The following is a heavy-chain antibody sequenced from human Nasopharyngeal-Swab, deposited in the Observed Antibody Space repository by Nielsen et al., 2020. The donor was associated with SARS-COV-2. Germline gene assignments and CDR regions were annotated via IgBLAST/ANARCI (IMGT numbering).Heavy chain of an antibody. CDR2: IYWDDDK. D-gene: IGHD3-16*01. Sequence: TLSLTCTVSGGSISSGGYYWSWIRQPPGKALEWLALIYWDDDKRYSPSLKSRLTITKDTSKNQVVLTMTNMDPVDTATYYCAHRYLISDAFDIWGQGTMVTVSS. J-gene: IGHJ3*02. V-gene: IGHV2-5*08. CDR3: AHRYLISDAFDI. CDR1: GGSISSGGYY.